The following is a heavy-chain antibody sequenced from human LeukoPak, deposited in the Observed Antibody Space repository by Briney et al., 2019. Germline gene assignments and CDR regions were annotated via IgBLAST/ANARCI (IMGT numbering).Heavy chain of an antibody. CDR1: GYIFTRYG. CDR2: ISAYNGNT. J-gene: IGHJ4*02. CDR3: ARDDYGDYDWYFDY. V-gene: IGHV1-18*01. Sequence: SVKVSCKASGYIFTRYGVTWVRQAPGQGLEWMGWISAYNGNTNYAQKLQGRVTMTTDTSTSTAYMELRSLRSDDTAVYYCARDDYGDYDWYFDYWGQGTLVSDSS. D-gene: IGHD4-17*01.